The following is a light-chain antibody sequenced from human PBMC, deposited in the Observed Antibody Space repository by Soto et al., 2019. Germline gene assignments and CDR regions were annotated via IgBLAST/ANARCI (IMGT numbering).Light chain of an antibody. V-gene: IGKV1-5*01. CDR3: QQYNSYSPYT. CDR2: DAS. J-gene: IGKJ2*01. Sequence: DIQMTQSPSTLSASVGDRVTITCRASQSISSWWAWYQQKPGKAPKLLIYDASSLESGVPSRFSGTGSGTEFTHTISRLQPDDFATYYCQQYNSYSPYTFGQGTKVEIK. CDR1: QSISSW.